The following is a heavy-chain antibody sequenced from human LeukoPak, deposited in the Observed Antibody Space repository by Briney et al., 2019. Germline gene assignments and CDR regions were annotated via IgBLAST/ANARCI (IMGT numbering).Heavy chain of an antibody. Sequence: PGRSLRLSCATSGFTFSTYWMNWVRQAPGKGLEWVANIKPDGSDKYYVDSVKGRFTISRDNAKNSLYLQMNSLRAEDTAVYYCVSRYSSSSGNYWGQETLVTVSS. V-gene: IGHV3-7*01. CDR2: IKPDGSDK. D-gene: IGHD6-6*01. CDR1: GFTFSTYW. J-gene: IGHJ4*02. CDR3: VSRYSSSSGNY.